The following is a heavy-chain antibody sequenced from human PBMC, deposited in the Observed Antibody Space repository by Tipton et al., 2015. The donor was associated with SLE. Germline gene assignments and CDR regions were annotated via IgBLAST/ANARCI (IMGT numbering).Heavy chain of an antibody. CDR2: INHSGST. J-gene: IGHJ6*03. V-gene: IGHV4-34*01. CDR3: ARENYDFWSGYYEDYYMDV. Sequence: LILSCAVYGGSFSGYYWSWIRQPPGKGLEWIGEINHSGSTNYNPSLKSRVTISVDTSKNQFSLKLSSVTAADTAVYYCARENYDFWSGYYEDYYMDVWGKGTTVTVSS. CDR1: GGSFSGYY. D-gene: IGHD3-3*01.